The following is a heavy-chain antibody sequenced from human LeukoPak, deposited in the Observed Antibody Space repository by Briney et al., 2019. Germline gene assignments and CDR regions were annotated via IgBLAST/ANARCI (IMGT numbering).Heavy chain of an antibody. V-gene: IGHV3-23*01. Sequence: GGSLRLSCAASGFTFSSYAMSWVRQAPGKGLEWVSAISGSGGSTYYADSVKGRFTISRDNAKNSLYLQMNSLRAEDTAVYYCARDKDYAFDIWGQGTMVTVSS. D-gene: IGHD3/OR15-3a*01. CDR1: GFTFSSYA. CDR2: ISGSGGST. J-gene: IGHJ3*02. CDR3: ARDKDYAFDI.